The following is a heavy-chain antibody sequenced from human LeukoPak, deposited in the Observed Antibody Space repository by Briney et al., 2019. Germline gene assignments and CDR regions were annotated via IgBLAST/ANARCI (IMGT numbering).Heavy chain of an antibody. D-gene: IGHD2/OR15-2a*01. CDR1: GFTFSSFA. CDR2: ITGSAAS. V-gene: IGHV3-23*01. Sequence: GGSLRLSCVVSGFTFSSFAMRCVRQAPGKGLEWVSTITGSAASYYAESVRGRFSISRDNSRNTLYPQMNSLRADDTAVYYCATWLSLGTTSFYEYWGQGALSPSP. J-gene: IGHJ4*02. CDR3: ATWLSLGTTSFYEY.